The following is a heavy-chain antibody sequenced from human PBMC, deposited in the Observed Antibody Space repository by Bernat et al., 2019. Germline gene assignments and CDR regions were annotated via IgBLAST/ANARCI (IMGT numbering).Heavy chain of an antibody. D-gene: IGHD3-10*01. CDR1: GYSISNNNW. Sequence: QVQLHESGPGLVKPADTLSLTCGVSGYSISNNNWWGWIRQPPGKGLEWIGYIYYSGSTYYNPSLKSRVTMSVDTSKNQFSLKLSSVTAVDTAVYYCARNYGSWLYYFDYWGQGTLVTVSS. V-gene: IGHV4-28*01. CDR2: IYYSGST. CDR3: ARNYGSWLYYFDY. J-gene: IGHJ4*02.